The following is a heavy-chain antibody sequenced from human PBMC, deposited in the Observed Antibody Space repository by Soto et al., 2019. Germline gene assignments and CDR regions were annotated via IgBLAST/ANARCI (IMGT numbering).Heavy chain of an antibody. CDR2: INPDSGRT. CDR1: GYTFTGYY. V-gene: IGHV1-2*02. Sequence: SVKVSCKASGYTFTGYYLHWVRQAPGQGLEWMGYINPDSGRTRYAQKFQGTVTMTRDTSITTAYLELSSLKYDDSAIFYCALSFSQTNIDVWGQGTTVTVSS. CDR3: ALSFSQTNIDV. J-gene: IGHJ6*01.